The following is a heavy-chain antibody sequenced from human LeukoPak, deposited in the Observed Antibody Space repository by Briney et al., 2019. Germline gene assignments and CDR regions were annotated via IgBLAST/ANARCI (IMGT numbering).Heavy chain of an antibody. J-gene: IGHJ4*02. CDR2: INHSGTT. CDR1: GGSFSGYS. Sequence: SETLSLTCAVYGGSFSGYSWSWIRQPPGKGLEWIGEINHSGTTSYNPSLKSRVTISGDTSKNQFSLKLSSVTAADTAVYYCARKRYSYGYFDYWGQGTLVTVSS. V-gene: IGHV4-34*01. CDR3: ARKRYSYGYFDY. D-gene: IGHD5-18*01.